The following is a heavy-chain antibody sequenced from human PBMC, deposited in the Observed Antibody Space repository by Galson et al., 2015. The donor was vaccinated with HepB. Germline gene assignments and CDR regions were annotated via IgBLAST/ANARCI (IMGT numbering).Heavy chain of an antibody. CDR1: GGSMNTYF. J-gene: IGHJ4*02. CDR3: ARQELAGKWVTPALVY. V-gene: IGHV4-59*08. CDR2: IYYSGST. D-gene: IGHD1-7*01. Sequence: ETLSLTCTVSGGSMNTYFWSWIRQPPGKGQEWIGSIYYSGSTNYNPSLQSRVTISVDTSKNLFSLKLSSVTAADTAVYYCARQELAGKWVTPALVYWGQGTLVTVSS.